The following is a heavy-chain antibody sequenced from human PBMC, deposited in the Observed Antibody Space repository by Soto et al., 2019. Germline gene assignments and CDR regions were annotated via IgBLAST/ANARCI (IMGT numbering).Heavy chain of an antibody. CDR1: GGGNLRDYR. Sequence: QVQLVQSGAEVKEPGSSVKVSCKASGGGNLRDYRTTWVRRAPGQGLEWMGGIIPKLGSANYAQNFQGRVTVTADESTNTVYMELRSLRSDDTVVYYCARGGHCYNFGAVYWGQGTPVTVSS. V-gene: IGHV1-69*01. CDR2: IIPKLGSA. D-gene: IGHD2-21*01. J-gene: IGHJ4*02. CDR3: ARGGHCYNFGAVY.